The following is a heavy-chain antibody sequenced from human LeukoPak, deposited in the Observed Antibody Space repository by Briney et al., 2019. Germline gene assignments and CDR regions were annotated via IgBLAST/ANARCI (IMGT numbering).Heavy chain of an antibody. CDR3: AREYSSSSGRRAFDF. CDR1: GGSISSYY. Sequence: SETLSLTCIVSGGSISSYYWSWIRQPPGKGLEWIGYIYYSGSTNYNPSLKSRVTTLVDTSKNQFSLRLSSVTAADTAVYYCAREYSSSSGRRAFDFWGQGTMVTVSS. D-gene: IGHD6-6*01. J-gene: IGHJ3*01. V-gene: IGHV4-59*08. CDR2: IYYSGST.